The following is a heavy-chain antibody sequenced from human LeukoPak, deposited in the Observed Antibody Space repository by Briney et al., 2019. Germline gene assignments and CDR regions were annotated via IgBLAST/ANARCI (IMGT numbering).Heavy chain of an antibody. V-gene: IGHV4-61*05. Sequence: SETLSLTCTVSGGSISSSSYYWSWIRQPPGKGLEWIGYIYYSGSTNYNPSLKSRVTISVDTSKNQFSLKLSSVTAADTAVYYCASIAVAGTVEYWGQGTLVTVSS. CDR1: GGSISSSSYY. D-gene: IGHD6-19*01. CDR2: IYYSGST. CDR3: ASIAVAGTVEY. J-gene: IGHJ4*02.